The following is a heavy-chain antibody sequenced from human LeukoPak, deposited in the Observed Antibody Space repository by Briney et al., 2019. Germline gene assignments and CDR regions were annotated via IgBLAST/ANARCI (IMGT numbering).Heavy chain of an antibody. CDR2: IFHSGSI. J-gene: IGHJ3*01. V-gene: IGHV4-38-2*01. D-gene: IGHD3-22*01. CDR3: ARMGVSYYYDSSTYYPVAFDV. Sequence: SETLSLTCAVSGYSISSGYYWGWIRQSPGKGQEWSGTIFHSGSIYHNPSLKSRVALSVDTPKNQFSLKLSSVTAADTAVYYCARMGVSYYYDSSTYYPVAFDVWGQGTMVAVSS. CDR1: GYSISSGYY.